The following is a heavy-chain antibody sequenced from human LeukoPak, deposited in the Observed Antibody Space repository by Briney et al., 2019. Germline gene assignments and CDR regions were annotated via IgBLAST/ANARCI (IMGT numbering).Heavy chain of an antibody. Sequence: PSETQSLTCTVSGGSISSYYWSWIRQPPGKGLEWIGYIYYSGSTNYNPSLKSRVTISVDTSKNQFSLKLSSVTAADTAVYYCARAEGLRDSSGYYYEYRGFEIWGQGTMVTVSS. CDR3: ARAEGLRDSSGYYYEYRGFEI. V-gene: IGHV4-59*01. CDR2: IYYSGST. D-gene: IGHD3-22*01. CDR1: GGSISSYY. J-gene: IGHJ3*02.